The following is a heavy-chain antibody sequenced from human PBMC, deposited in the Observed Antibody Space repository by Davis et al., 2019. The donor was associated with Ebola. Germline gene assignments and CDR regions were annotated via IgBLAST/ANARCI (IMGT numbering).Heavy chain of an antibody. J-gene: IGHJ4*02. D-gene: IGHD1-1*01. CDR1: GFTFSSYW. V-gene: IGHV3-7*01. CDR2: IKQDGSEK. CDR3: VRRARYNWHLDY. Sequence: PGGSLRLSCAASGFTFSSYWMSWVRQAPGKGLEWVANIKQDGSEKSYVDSVKGRFTISRDNAKNSLNLQMNSLRAEDTAVYYCVRRARYNWHLDYWGQGTLVTVSS.